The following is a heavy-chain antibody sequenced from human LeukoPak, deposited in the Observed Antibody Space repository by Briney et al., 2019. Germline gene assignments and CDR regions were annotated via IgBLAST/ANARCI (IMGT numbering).Heavy chain of an antibody. J-gene: IGHJ6*03. CDR1: GFTSVIL. CDR2: IRGSGGTI. Sequence: PGGSRGFSVPASGFTSVILERNWAGQAPGGGRRGVSYIRGSGGTINYADSVKGRFTISRDNAKYSLYLQMNSLRVEDTAVYYCARVAAAGTGIFVNFYYSMDIWGKGTTVTISS. D-gene: IGHD6-13*01. CDR3: ARVAAAGTGIFVNFYYSMDI. V-gene: IGHV3-48*03.